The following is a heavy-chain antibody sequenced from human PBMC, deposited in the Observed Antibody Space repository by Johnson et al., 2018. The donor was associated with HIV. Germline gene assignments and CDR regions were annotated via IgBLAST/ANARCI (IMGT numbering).Heavy chain of an antibody. D-gene: IGHD4-17*01. J-gene: IGHJ3*02. Sequence: QVQLVESGGGLVKPGGSLRLSCAASGFTFSNAWMSWVRQAPGKGLEWVSTIVGSGGSTYYADSVKGRFTISRDNAKNSLYLQMNSLRAEDTALYYCARGSTGAFDIWGQGTMVTVSS. CDR3: ARGSTGAFDI. V-gene: IGHV3-11*01. CDR1: GFTFSNAW. CDR2: IVGSGGST.